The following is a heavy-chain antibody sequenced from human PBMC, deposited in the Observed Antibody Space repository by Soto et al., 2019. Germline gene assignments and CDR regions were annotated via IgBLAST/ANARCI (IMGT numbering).Heavy chain of an antibody. D-gene: IGHD3-16*01. Sequence: EVQLVESGGGLVKPGGSLRLSCAASGFTFSSYSMNWVRQAPGKGLEWVSSISSSGSYIYYADSVKGRFTISRDNAKNALDLQRNILRADDTAAYYCESRYVGEISGFGNLYDPGGQVTLVAV. CDR1: GFTFSSYS. J-gene: IGHJ5*02. V-gene: IGHV3-21*01. CDR2: ISSSGSYI. CDR3: ESRYVGEISGFGNLYDP.